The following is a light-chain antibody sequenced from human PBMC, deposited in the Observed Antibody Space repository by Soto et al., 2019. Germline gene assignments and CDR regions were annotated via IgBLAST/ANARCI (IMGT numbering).Light chain of an antibody. CDR3: QQYDSFPFT. V-gene: IGKV1D-16*01. J-gene: IGKJ3*01. CDR1: QGMSSW. CDR2: AVS. Sequence: DIQMTQSPSSLSASVGDRVTITCRASQGMSSWLAWYQQKPEKAPKSLIYAVSTLQSGVPSRFIGRGSGTDFTLTISGLQPEDSANYYCQQYDSFPFTVGPGTKVEI.